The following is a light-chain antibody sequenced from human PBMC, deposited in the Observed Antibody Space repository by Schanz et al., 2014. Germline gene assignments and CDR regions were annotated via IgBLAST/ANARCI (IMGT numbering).Light chain of an antibody. CDR2: DAS. CDR1: QSVGSY. J-gene: IGKJ1*01. CDR3: QQYGNIPWT. Sequence: EIVLTQSPATLSLSPGERATLSCRASQSVGSYLAWYQQKPGQAPKFLIYDASNRATGIPARFSGSGSGTDFTLTISRLEPEDFAVYYCQQYGNIPWTFGQGTKVEIK. V-gene: IGKV3-11*01.